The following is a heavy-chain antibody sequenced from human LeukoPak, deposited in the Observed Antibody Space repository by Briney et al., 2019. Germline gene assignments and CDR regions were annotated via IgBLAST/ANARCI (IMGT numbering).Heavy chain of an antibody. CDR2: ISSSSSYI. J-gene: IGHJ6*02. D-gene: IGHD3-10*02. Sequence: PGGSLRLSCAASGFTFSSYSMNWVRQAPGKGLEWVSSISSSSSYIYYADSVKGRFTISRDNAKNSLYLQMNRLRPEDTAVYYCARDINVRGGAYYYYGMDVWGQGTTVTVSS. CDR3: ARDINVRGGAYYYYGMDV. V-gene: IGHV3-21*01. CDR1: GFTFSSYS.